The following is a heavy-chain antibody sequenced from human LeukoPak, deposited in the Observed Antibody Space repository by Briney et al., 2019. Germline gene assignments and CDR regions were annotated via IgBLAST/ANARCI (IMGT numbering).Heavy chain of an antibody. J-gene: IGHJ6*03. CDR1: GGSISSYY. CDR3: ARGPSAGTFYYYYMDV. V-gene: IGHV4-4*07. CDR2: IYTSGST. Sequence: SGTLSLTCTVSGGSISSYYWSWIRQPAGKGLEWIGRIYTSGSTNYNPSLKSRVTMSVDTSKNQSSLKLSSVTAADTAVYYCARGPSAGTFYYYYMDVWGKGTTVTISS. D-gene: IGHD6-13*01.